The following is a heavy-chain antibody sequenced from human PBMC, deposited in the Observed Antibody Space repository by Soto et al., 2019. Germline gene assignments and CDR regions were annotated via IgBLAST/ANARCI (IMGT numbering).Heavy chain of an antibody. CDR3: AKDDRMVYAVEIYYGMDV. Sequence: GGSLRLSCVASGFTFSSYGMHWVRQAPDKGLEWVAVISYDGSNKNVADSVKGRFTISRDNSKNTMYLQMNSLRTEDTAVYYCAKDDRMVYAVEIYYGMDVWGQGTTVTVSS. V-gene: IGHV3-30*18. D-gene: IGHD2-8*01. J-gene: IGHJ6*02. CDR1: GFTFSSYG. CDR2: ISYDGSNK.